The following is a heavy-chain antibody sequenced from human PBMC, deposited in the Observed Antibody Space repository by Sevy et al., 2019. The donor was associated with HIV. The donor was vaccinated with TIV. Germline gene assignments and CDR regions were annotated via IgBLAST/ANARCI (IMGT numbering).Heavy chain of an antibody. CDR2: ISYDGRNK. J-gene: IGHJ4*02. D-gene: IGHD4-17*01. V-gene: IGHV3-30*04. CDR1: GFSFNKYA. Sequence: GGSLRLSCVASGFSFNKYAMHWVRQAPGKGLEWIGFISYDGRNKDYADSVKGRVTISRDDSKNTLYLQLDSLRGEDTDVYYCARDPDIGDYVLLFDYWGQGTLVTVSS. CDR3: ARDPDIGDYVLLFDY.